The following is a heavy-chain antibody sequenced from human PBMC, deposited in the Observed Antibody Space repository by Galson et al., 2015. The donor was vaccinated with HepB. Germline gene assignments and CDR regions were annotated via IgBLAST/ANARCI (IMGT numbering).Heavy chain of an antibody. V-gene: IGHV1-18*01. CDR2: VSGYDGSA. CDR1: GYDFNKYG. CDR3: ARAPRISFGELMQPLTK. J-gene: IGHJ4*02. D-gene: IGHD3-10*01. Sequence: SVKVSCKASGYDFNKYGLSWVRQAPGQGLEWMGWVSGYDGSANYAPKFQGRVTMTTQKSTGTAFMEMRRLRSEDTAIYYCARAPRISFGELMQPLTKWGLGTLVTVSS.